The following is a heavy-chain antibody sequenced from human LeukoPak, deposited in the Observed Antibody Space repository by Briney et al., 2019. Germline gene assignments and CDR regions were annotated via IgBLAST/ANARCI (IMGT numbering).Heavy chain of an antibody. J-gene: IGHJ4*02. CDR1: GFTFSSYG. CDR3: ARAPLRHTWFQYFDY. Sequence: PGVSLRFSCAASGFTFSSYGMHWVRQAPGKGLEWVAVISYDGSNKYYAGSVKGRFTISRDNSKNTLYLQMNSLRAEDTAVYYCARAPLRHTWFQYFDYWGQGTLVTVSS. CDR2: ISYDGSNK. V-gene: IGHV3-30*03. D-gene: IGHD3-9*01.